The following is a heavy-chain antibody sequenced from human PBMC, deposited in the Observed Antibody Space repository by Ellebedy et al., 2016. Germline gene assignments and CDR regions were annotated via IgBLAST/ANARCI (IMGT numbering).Heavy chain of an antibody. CDR3: AREGGIFGLDY. D-gene: IGHD3-3*02. J-gene: IGHJ4*02. CDR1: GLSFSSYG. CDR2: IWYDGSNK. V-gene: IGHV3-33*01. Sequence: GESLKISXAASGLSFSSYGMYWVRQAPGKGLEWVAVIWYDGSNKYYADSVKGRFTISRDNSKNTLYLQMNSLRAEDTALYYCAREGGIFGLDYWGQGTLVTVSS.